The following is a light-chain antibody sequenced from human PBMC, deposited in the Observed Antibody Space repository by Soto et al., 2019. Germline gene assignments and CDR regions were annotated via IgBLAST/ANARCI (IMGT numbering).Light chain of an antibody. CDR2: GAS. Sequence: DIVMTQSPATLSVSPGERAALSCRASQSVTSDLAWFQQQPGQSPRPLIYGASSRATGIPDRFSGSGSGTDFTLTISSLEPEDFALYYCQQRNSWPPITFGQGTRLEIK. CDR1: QSVTSD. V-gene: IGKV3-11*01. CDR3: QQRNSWPPIT. J-gene: IGKJ5*01.